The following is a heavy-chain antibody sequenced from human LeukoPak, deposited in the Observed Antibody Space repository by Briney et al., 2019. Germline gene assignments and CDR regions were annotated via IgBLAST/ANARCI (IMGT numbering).Heavy chain of an antibody. CDR2: MNPNSGNT. D-gene: IGHD3-10*01. Sequence: AASVKVSCKASGYTFTSYDINWVRQATGQGLEWMGWMNPNSGNTGYAQKFQGRVTMTRNTSISTAYMELSSLRSEDTAVYYCARREERYYYGSGSYYRYYYYYGMDVWGQGTTVTVSS. CDR1: GYTFTSYD. V-gene: IGHV1-8*01. CDR3: ARREERYYYGSGSYYRYYYYYGMDV. J-gene: IGHJ6*02.